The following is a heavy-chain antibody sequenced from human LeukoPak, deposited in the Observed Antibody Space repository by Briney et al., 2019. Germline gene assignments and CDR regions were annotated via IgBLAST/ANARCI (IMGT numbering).Heavy chain of an antibody. CDR2: ISAYNGNT. Sequence: SSVKVSCKASGYTFTSYGISWVRQAPGQGLEWMGWISAYNGNTNYAQKLQGRVTMTTDTSTSTAYMELRSLRSDDTAVYYCARDESSGWYATGGYFDYWGQGTLVTVSS. CDR1: GYTFTSYG. J-gene: IGHJ4*02. CDR3: ARDESSGWYATGGYFDY. D-gene: IGHD6-19*01. V-gene: IGHV1-18*01.